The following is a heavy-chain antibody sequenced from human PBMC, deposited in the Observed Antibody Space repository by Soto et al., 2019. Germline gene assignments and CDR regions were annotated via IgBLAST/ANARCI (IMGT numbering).Heavy chain of an antibody. J-gene: IGHJ4*02. V-gene: IGHV3-48*03. CDR3: ARGFGQFNY. Sequence: EVQLLESGGGLVQPGGSLRLSCGVSGFTFNDFEMNWVRQAPGKGPEWLAYIDGSGATKKYADSVRGRFTISRDNPNNSLFLQMSSLGAADTAIYYCARGFGQFNYWGQGTLVSVSP. D-gene: IGHD3-10*01. CDR1: GFTFNDFE. CDR2: IDGSGATK.